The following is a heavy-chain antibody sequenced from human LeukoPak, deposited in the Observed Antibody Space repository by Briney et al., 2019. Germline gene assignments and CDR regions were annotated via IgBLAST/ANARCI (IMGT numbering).Heavy chain of an antibody. J-gene: IGHJ2*01. Sequence: SETLSLTCAVSGGSISSGSYYWGWIRQPPGKGLEWIGSIYYTGSTYYNPSLKSRVTISVDTSKNQFSLNLSSVTAADTAVYYCARLDWSNWCFDLWGRGTLVIVFS. V-gene: IGHV4-39*01. CDR2: IYYTGST. D-gene: IGHD3/OR15-3a*01. CDR3: ARLDWSNWCFDL. CDR1: GGSISSGSYY.